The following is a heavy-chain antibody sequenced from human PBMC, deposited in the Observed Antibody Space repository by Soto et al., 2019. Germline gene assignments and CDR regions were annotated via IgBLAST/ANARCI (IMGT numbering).Heavy chain of an antibody. CDR1: GLTLSSYA. D-gene: IGHD4-17*01. Sequence: GTRSLCCAASGLTLSSYAISWVRQAPGKGLEWVSAISGSGGSTYYADSVKGRFTISRDNSKNTLYLQMNRLRAEDTAVYYCAKDLRYGDYVSHHDYWGQGTLVTVSS. CDR3: AKDLRYGDYVSHHDY. J-gene: IGHJ4*02. V-gene: IGHV3-23*01. CDR2: ISGSGGST.